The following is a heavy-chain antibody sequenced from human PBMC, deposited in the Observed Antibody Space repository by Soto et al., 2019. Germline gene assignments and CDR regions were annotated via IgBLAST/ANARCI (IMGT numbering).Heavy chain of an antibody. J-gene: IGHJ4*02. Sequence: QVQLVQSGGEVKKPGASVTVSCKASGYTFINYHITWVRQAPGQGLEWMAWINTYNGMTDYAQRFQGRVTMTRDAPTRTAYMALRTLGSGDTIVYFFAESPRGETGAVWCQG. CDR3: AESPRGETGAV. CDR2: INTYNGMT. D-gene: IGHD3-10*01. V-gene: IGHV1-18*01. CDR1: GYTFINYH.